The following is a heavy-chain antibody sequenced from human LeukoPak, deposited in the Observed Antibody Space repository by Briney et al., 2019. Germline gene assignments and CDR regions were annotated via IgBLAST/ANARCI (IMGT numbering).Heavy chain of an antibody. J-gene: IGHJ4*02. V-gene: IGHV5-51*01. CDR2: IRPMNSDV. Sequence: GESLKISCKGSGYNFNTYWVAWVRQLPGKGLEWMGIIRPMNSDVRYSPSFQGQVAISADRSINTAYLQWSSLTASDTAMYYCARRYDSSGCFDYWGQGTLVTVSS. CDR3: ARRYDSSGCFDY. CDR1: GYNFNTYW. D-gene: IGHD3-22*01.